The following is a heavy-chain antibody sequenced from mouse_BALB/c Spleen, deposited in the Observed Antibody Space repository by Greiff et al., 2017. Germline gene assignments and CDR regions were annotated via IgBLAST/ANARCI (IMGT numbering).Heavy chain of an antibody. CDR3: ARHYGRRAMDY. CDR2: ISSGSSTI. CDR1: GFTFSSFG. Sequence: DVHLVESGGGLVQPGGSRKLSCAASGFTFSSFGMHWVRQAPEKGLEWVAYISSGSSTIYYADTVKGRFTISRDNPKNTLFLQMTSLRSEDTAMYYCARHYGRRAMDYWGQGTSVTVSA. D-gene: IGHD1-1*01. V-gene: IGHV5-17*02. J-gene: IGHJ4*01.